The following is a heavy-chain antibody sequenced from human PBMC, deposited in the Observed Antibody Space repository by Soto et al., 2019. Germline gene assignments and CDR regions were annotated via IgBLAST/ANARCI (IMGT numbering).Heavy chain of an antibody. CDR1: GFTFSSYS. J-gene: IGHJ6*02. V-gene: IGHV3-21*01. D-gene: IGHD3-3*01. Sequence: GGSLRLSCAASGFTFSSYSMSWVRQAPGKGLEWVSSISSSSSYIYYADSVKGRFTISRDNAKNSLYLQMNSLRAEDTAVYYCARGGGITIFGVVTRGGYYGMDVWRQGTTVTVSS. CDR2: ISSSSSYI. CDR3: ARGGGITIFGVVTRGGYYGMDV.